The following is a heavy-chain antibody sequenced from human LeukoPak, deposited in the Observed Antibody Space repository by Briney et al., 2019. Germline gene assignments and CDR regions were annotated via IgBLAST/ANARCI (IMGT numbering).Heavy chain of an antibody. J-gene: IGHJ5*02. CDR2: ISSSSSTI. Sequence: GGSLRLSCAASGFTFSSYSMNWVRQAPGKGLEWVSYISSSSSTIYYADSVKGRFTISRDNAKNSLYLQMNSLRAEDTAVYYCAREDFDSWTGYFRFRGATWFDPWGQGTLVTVSS. D-gene: IGHD3/OR15-3a*01. V-gene: IGHV3-48*01. CDR1: GFTFSSYS. CDR3: AREDFDSWTGYFRFRGATWFDP.